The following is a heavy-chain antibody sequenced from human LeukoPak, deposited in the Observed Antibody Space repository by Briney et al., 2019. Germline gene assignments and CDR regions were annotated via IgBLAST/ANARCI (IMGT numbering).Heavy chain of an antibody. J-gene: IGHJ4*02. CDR1: GGSISSYY. CDR2: IYTSGST. V-gene: IGHV4-4*07. Sequence: SETLSLTCTVSGGSISSYYWSWIRQPAGKGLEWIGRIYTSGSTNYNPPLKSRVTISVDKSKNQFSLKLSSVTAADTAVYYCARGGRIGYVDYWGQGTLVTVSS. D-gene: IGHD3-16*01. CDR3: ARGGRIGYVDY.